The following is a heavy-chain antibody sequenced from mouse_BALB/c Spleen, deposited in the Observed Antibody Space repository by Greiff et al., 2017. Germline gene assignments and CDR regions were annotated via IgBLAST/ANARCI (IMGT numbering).Heavy chain of an antibody. V-gene: IGHV3-2*02. J-gene: IGHJ3*01. CDR2: ISYSGST. D-gene: IGHD3-3*01. CDR1: GYSITSDYA. CDR3: ARNGDGWFAY. Sequence: EVQLQESGPGLVKPSQSLSLTCTVTGYSITSDYAWNWIRQFPGNKLEWMGYISYSGSTSYNPSLKSRISITRDTSKNQFFLQLNSVTTEDTATYYCARNGDGWFAYWGQGTLVTVSA.